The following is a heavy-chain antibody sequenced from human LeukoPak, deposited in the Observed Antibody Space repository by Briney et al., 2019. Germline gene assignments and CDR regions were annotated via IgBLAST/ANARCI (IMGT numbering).Heavy chain of an antibody. CDR1: GYTFTSYW. J-gene: IGHJ5*02. CDR2: IYPGDSDT. V-gene: IGHV5-51*01. CDR3: ARTLRGVTYNWFDP. Sequence: GESLRISCQGSGYTFTSYWIGWVRQMPGKGLEWMGIIYPGDSDTRYSPSFQGQVTISADKSISTAYLQWSSLKASDTAMYYCARTLRGVTYNWFDPWGQGTLVTVSS. D-gene: IGHD3-10*01.